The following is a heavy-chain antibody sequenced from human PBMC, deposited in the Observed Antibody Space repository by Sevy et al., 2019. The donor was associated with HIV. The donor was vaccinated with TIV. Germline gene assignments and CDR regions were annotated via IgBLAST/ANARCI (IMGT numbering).Heavy chain of an antibody. D-gene: IGHD3-10*01. V-gene: IGHV4-4*02. CDR3: TGELGYDASGSSPMDV. CDR1: GGSISSSNW. J-gene: IGHJ6*03. Sequence: SETLSLTCAVSGGSISSSNWWSWVRQHPGKGLEWIGEIYRRGSTRYNPSLQSRVTISVDRSKNEVSLNLSSLNAADTAVYYGTGELGYDASGSSPMDVWGKGTTVTVSS. CDR2: IYRRGST.